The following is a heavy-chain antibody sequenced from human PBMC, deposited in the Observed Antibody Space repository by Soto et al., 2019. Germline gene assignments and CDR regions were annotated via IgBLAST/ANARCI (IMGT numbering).Heavy chain of an antibody. D-gene: IGHD3-16*01. J-gene: IGHJ4*02. CDR1: GGSISSYY. Sequence: QVQLQESGPGLVKPSETLSLTCTVSGGSISSYYWSWIRQPPGKGLEWIGYIYYSGSTSYNPSLKSRVTISVDTSKNQFSLKLSSVTAADTAVYYCASLWGWSVDYWGQGTLVTVSS. CDR2: IYYSGST. CDR3: ASLWGWSVDY. V-gene: IGHV4-59*08.